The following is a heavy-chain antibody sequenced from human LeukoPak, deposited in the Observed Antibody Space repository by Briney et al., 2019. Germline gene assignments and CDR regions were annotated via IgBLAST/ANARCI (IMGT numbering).Heavy chain of an antibody. Sequence: GASVKVSCKASGYTFTSYAMNWVRQAPGQGLEWMGWLNTNTGNPTYAQGFTGRFVFSLDTSVSTAYLQISSLKAEDTAVYYCARGGAYRSSWFWELVDYWGQGTLVTVSS. D-gene: IGHD6-13*01. CDR1: GYTFTSYA. J-gene: IGHJ4*02. CDR3: ARGGAYRSSWFWELVDY. CDR2: LNTNTGNP. V-gene: IGHV7-4-1*02.